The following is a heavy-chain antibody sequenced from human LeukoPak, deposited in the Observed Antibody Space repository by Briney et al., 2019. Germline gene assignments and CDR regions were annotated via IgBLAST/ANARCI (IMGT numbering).Heavy chain of an antibody. CDR3: ARGIDYDILTGERGAFDY. CDR2: ISSSGSTI. J-gene: IGHJ4*02. CDR1: GFTFSSYE. Sequence: GGSLRVSCAASGFTFSSYEMNWVRQAPGKGLEWVSYISSSGSTIYYADSVKGRFTISRDNAKNSLYLQMNSLRAEDTAVYYCARGIDYDILTGERGAFDYWGQGTLVTVSS. D-gene: IGHD3-9*01. V-gene: IGHV3-48*03.